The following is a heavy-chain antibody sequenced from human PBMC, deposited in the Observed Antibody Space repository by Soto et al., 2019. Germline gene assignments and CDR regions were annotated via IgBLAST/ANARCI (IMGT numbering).Heavy chain of an antibody. V-gene: IGHV1-69*01. Sequence: QVQLVQSGAEVKKPGSSVKVSCKASGGTFSSYAISWVRQAPGQGLEWMGGIIPIFGTANYAQKFQGRVTITADESTSTAYMELSSLRSEDTAVYYCAREYDYDSAAPYCYYGMDVWGQGTTVTVSS. D-gene: IGHD3-16*01. J-gene: IGHJ6*02. CDR3: AREYDYDSAAPYCYYGMDV. CDR1: GGTFSSYA. CDR2: IIPIFGTA.